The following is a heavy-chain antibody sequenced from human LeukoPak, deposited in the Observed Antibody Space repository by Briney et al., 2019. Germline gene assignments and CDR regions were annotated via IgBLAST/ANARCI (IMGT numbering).Heavy chain of an antibody. D-gene: IGHD6-19*01. CDR2: IYYSGST. Sequence: PSETLSLTCTVSGGSISSSSYYWGWIRQPPGKGLEWIGSIYYSGSTYYNPSLKSRVTISVDTSKNQFSLKLSSVTAADTAVYYCARAVSVAGTWSSLDYWGQGTLVTVSS. CDR1: GGSISSSSYY. CDR3: ARAVSVAGTWSSLDY. V-gene: IGHV4-39*07. J-gene: IGHJ4*02.